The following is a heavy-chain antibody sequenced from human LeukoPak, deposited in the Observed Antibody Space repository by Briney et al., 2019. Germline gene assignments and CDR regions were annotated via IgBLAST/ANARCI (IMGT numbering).Heavy chain of an antibody. Sequence: GGSLRLSCAASGFTFSSYSMNWVRQAPGKGLDWVSSISSSSSYIYYADSVKGRFTISRDNGKNSLYLQMNSLRAEDTAVYYCARVGSIAVAGTRGAFDIWGQGTMVTVSS. D-gene: IGHD6-19*01. CDR2: ISSSSSYI. CDR1: GFTFSSYS. V-gene: IGHV3-21*04. J-gene: IGHJ3*02. CDR3: ARVGSIAVAGTRGAFDI.